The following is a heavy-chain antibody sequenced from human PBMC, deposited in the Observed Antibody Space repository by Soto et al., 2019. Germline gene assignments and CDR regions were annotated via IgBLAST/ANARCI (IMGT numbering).Heavy chain of an antibody. CDR1: GGSISSGDYY. J-gene: IGHJ5*02. CDR3: ARWWSGSRQGFDP. Sequence: QVQLQESGPGLVKPSQTLSLTCTVSGGSISSGDYYWSWIRQHPGKGLEWIGYIYYSGSTYYNLSLKSRVTMSVDTSKNQFSLKLSSVTAADTAVYYCARWWSGSRQGFDPWGQGTLVTVSS. D-gene: IGHD3-3*01. CDR2: IYYSGST. V-gene: IGHV4-31*03.